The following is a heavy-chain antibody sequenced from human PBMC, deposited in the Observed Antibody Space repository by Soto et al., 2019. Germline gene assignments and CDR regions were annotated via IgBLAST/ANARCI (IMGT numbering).Heavy chain of an antibody. J-gene: IGHJ6*02. CDR2: IYPGDSDT. CDR1: GYSFTSYC. CDR3: ARPFYYDSSGYYPKLYYYYGMDV. Sequence: GESLKISCMCSGYSFTSYCIGWVRQMPGKGLEWMGIIYPGDSDTRYSPSFQGQVTISADKSISTAYLQWSSLKASDTAMYYCARPFYYDSSGYYPKLYYYYGMDVWGQGTTVTVSS. D-gene: IGHD3-22*01. V-gene: IGHV5-51*01.